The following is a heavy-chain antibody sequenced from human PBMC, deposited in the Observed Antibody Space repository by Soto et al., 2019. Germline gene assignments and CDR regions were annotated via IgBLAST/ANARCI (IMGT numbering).Heavy chain of an antibody. CDR3: ARTRSGYQIQLNHDAFDI. V-gene: IGHV3-11*01. D-gene: IGHD3-3*01. Sequence: QVQLVESGGGLVKPGGSLRLSCAASGFTFSDYYMSWIRQAPGKGLEWVSYISSSGSTIYYADSVKGRFTISRDNAKKALYLQMNSLRAEDTAVYYCARTRSGYQIQLNHDAFDIWGQGTMVTVSS. CDR2: ISSSGSTI. J-gene: IGHJ3*02. CDR1: GFTFSDYY.